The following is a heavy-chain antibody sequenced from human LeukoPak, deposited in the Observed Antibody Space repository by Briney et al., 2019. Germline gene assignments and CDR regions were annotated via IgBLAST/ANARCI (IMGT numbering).Heavy chain of an antibody. CDR2: ISGSGGST. CDR1: GFTFSSYG. D-gene: IGHD2-21*01. J-gene: IGHJ3*02. CDR3: ARDLQSGFGGGANDAFDI. V-gene: IGHV3-23*01. Sequence: GGSLRLSCAASGFTFSSYGMSWVRQAPGKGLEWVSAISGSGGSTYYADSVKGRFTISRDNSKNTLYLQMNSLRAEDTAVYYCARDLQSGFGGGANDAFDIWGQGTMVTVSS.